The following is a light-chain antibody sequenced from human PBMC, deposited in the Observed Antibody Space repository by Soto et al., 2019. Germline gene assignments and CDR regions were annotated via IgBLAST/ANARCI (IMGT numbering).Light chain of an antibody. V-gene: IGKV3-11*01. Sequence: EIVLSQSPATLSLSPGERVTLSCRASQSFSSYLAWYQQKPGQAPRLVIYDASRRATGIPARFSGRGSGTEFTLTISTLEPEDFAVYYCQQRSNWPPVITFGQGTRLDIK. CDR3: QQRSNWPPVIT. J-gene: IGKJ5*01. CDR2: DAS. CDR1: QSFSSY.